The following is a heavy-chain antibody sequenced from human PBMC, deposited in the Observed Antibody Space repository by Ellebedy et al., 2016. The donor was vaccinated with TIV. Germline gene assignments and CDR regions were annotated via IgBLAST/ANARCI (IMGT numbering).Heavy chain of an antibody. CDR3: ALRTGSGSPWPYFTS. Sequence: GESLKISCVGSGFTFSSKGLHWVRPAPGKGLEWVAVISKNGNDRTYADSVNGRFTISRDNPRNPLSLHMDRLTTEETSEYFCALRTGSGSPWPYFTSWGRGTLVTVSS. J-gene: IGHJ5*02. V-gene: IGHV3-30*03. CDR2: ISKNGNDR. D-gene: IGHD2-15*01. CDR1: GFTFSSKG.